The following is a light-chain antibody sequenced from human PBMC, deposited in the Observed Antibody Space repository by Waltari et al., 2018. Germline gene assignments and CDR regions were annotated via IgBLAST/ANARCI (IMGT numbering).Light chain of an antibody. Sequence: EIVLTQSPGTLSVSPGERATLSCRASQSVSSISLTWYQQKPGQAPRLLIYGASTRATGIPDRFSGSGSGTDVTLTISRLEPEDFAVYYCQQYDGIVLTFGGGTKVEI. CDR3: QQYDGIVLT. V-gene: IGKV3-20*01. J-gene: IGKJ4*01. CDR2: GAS. CDR1: QSVSSIS.